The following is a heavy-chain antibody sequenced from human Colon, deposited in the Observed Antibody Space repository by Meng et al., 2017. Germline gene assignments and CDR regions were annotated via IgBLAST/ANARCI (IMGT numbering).Heavy chain of an antibody. CDR3: ARSPLRNRSFDS. J-gene: IGHJ4*02. CDR1: GDYVSSVNW. D-gene: IGHD1/OR15-1a*01. Sequence: GQLQGSGPGPGKPSGALSLTFTVSGDYVSSVNWWTWVRQSPGKGLGWIGEIYHSGITNYNPSLKSRVTMSLDKSKNTFSLNLSSVTAADTAFYYCARSPLRNRSFDSWGQGTLVTVSS. V-gene: IGHV4-4*02. CDR2: IYHSGIT.